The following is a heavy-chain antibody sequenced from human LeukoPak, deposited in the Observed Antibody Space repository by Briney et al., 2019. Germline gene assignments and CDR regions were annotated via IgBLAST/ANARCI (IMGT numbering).Heavy chain of an antibody. J-gene: IGHJ6*02. D-gene: IGHD6-19*01. CDR3: ARVGYSSVWTPFAMDV. CDR1: GDSVSSISAA. Sequence: SQTLSLTCAISGDSVSSISAAWNWIRQSPSRGLEWLGRTYYRSKWYNDYAVSVKSRITINPDTSKNQFSLQLNSVTPEDTAVYYCARVGYSSVWTPFAMDVWGQGTTVTVSS. V-gene: IGHV6-1*01. CDR2: TYYRSKWYN.